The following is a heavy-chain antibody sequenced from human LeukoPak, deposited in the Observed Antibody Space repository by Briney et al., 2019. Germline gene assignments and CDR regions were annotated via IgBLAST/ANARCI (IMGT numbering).Heavy chain of an antibody. CDR2: INPNSGGT. V-gene: IGHV1-2*02. Sequence: GASVKVSCKASGYTFTSYYMHWVRQGPGQGLEWMGWINPNSGGTNYAQKFQGRVTMTRDTSISTAYMELSRLRSDDTAVYYCASVLLTGEKNAFDIWGQGTMVTVSS. D-gene: IGHD7-27*01. J-gene: IGHJ3*02. CDR3: ASVLLTGEKNAFDI. CDR1: GYTFTSYY.